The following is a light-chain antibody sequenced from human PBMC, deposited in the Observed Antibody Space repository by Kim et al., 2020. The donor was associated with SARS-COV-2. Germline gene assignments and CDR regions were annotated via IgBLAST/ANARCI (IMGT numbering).Light chain of an antibody. CDR1: SSDVGGYNY. J-gene: IGLJ2*01. Sequence: SFTISCTGTSSDVGGYNYVSWYQQHPGKAPKLMIYDVSKRPSGVPDRFSGSKSGNTASLTISGLQAEDEADYYCCSYAGSYIPLVVFGGGTQLTVL. V-gene: IGLV2-11*01. CDR2: DVS. CDR3: CSYAGSYIPLVV.